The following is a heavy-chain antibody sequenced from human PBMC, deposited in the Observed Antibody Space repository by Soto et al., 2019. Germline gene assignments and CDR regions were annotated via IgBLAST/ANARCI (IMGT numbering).Heavy chain of an antibody. D-gene: IGHD4-4*01. V-gene: IGHV1-2*04. CDR1: GYTFTSYY. Sequence: ASVKVSCKASGYTFTSYYMHWVRQAPGQGLEWMGWINPNSGGTNYAQKFQGWVTMTRDTSTSTAYMELSRLRSDDTAVYYCARERPGLAYSNPDYYMDVWGKGTTVTVSS. CDR2: INPNSGGT. J-gene: IGHJ6*03. CDR3: ARERPGLAYSNPDYYMDV.